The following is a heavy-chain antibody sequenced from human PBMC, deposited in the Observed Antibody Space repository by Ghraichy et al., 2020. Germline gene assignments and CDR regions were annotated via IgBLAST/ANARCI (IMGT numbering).Heavy chain of an antibody. Sequence: SETLSLTCTVSGGSISSGDYYWSWIRQPPGKGLEWIGYIYYSGSTYYNPSLKSRVTISVDTSKNQFSLKLSSVTAADTAVYYCARDRSSSSGYPEGYFDLWGRGTLVTVSS. CDR3: ARDRSSSSGYPEGYFDL. J-gene: IGHJ2*01. CDR2: IYYSGST. D-gene: IGHD6-19*01. V-gene: IGHV4-30-4*01. CDR1: GGSISSGDYY.